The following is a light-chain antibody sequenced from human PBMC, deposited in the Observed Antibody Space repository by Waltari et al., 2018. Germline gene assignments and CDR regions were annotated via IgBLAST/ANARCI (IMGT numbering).Light chain of an antibody. CDR3: QQRSNPIT. V-gene: IGKV3-11*01. CDR1: QSVSNY. CDR2: GAS. J-gene: IGKJ5*01. Sequence: EIVLTQSPATLSLSPGERATLSCRASQSVSNYLAWYQQKPGQAPRLLIYGASNRVTGIPARFSGSGSGTDFTRTISSLEPGDFAVYYCQQRSNPITFGQGTRLEIK.